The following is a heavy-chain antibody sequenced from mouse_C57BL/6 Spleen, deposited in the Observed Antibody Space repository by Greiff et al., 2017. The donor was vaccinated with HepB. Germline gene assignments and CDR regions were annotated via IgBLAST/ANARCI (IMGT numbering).Heavy chain of an antibody. Sequence: VQLQQSGAELVRPGASVKLSCKASGYTFTSYWMHWVKQRPGQGLEWIGMIHPNSGSTNYNEKFKSKATLTVDKSSSTAYMQLSSLTSEDSAVYYCARGWYYGSSDYWGQGTTLTVSS. V-gene: IGHV1-64*01. CDR3: ARGWYYGSSDY. D-gene: IGHD1-1*01. CDR1: GYTFTSYW. CDR2: IHPNSGST. J-gene: IGHJ2*01.